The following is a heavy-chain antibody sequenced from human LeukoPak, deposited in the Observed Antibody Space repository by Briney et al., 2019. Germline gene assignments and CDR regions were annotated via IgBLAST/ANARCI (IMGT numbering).Heavy chain of an antibody. Sequence: GSSVKVSCKASGGTFSSYAISWVRQAPGQGLEWMGRIIPILGIANYAQKFQGRVTITADKSTSTACMELSSLRSEDTAVYYCARALSLGIAVAGTDFDYWGQGTLVTVSS. V-gene: IGHV1-69*04. D-gene: IGHD6-19*01. CDR1: GGTFSSYA. CDR2: IIPILGIA. J-gene: IGHJ4*02. CDR3: ARALSLGIAVAGTDFDY.